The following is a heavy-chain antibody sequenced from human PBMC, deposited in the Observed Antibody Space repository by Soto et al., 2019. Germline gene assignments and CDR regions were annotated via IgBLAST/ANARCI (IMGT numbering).Heavy chain of an antibody. CDR2: ITEDGSGT. Sequence: PGGSLRLSCANSGFTFSSYPIHWVRQAPGKGPVWVSRITEDGSGTTYADSVKGRFTVTRDNAKNTMYLQMSGLGAEDTAVYHCVRGTNGWRGMDYWGQGTLVTVSS. J-gene: IGHJ4*02. CDR3: VRGTNGWRGMDY. D-gene: IGHD2-8*01. V-gene: IGHV3-74*01. CDR1: GFTFSSYP.